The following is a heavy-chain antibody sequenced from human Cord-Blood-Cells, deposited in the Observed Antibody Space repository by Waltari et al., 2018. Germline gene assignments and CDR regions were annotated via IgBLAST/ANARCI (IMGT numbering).Heavy chain of an antibody. J-gene: IGHJ4*02. Sequence: QLQLQESGPGLVKPSETLSLTCTVSGGSISSSSYYWGWIRQPPGKGQEWIGIIYYSGSTSYNPSLKSRVTISVDTSKNQFSLKLSPVTAADTAVYYCARSLPYYYDSSGYPDYWGQGTLVTVSS. CDR2: IYYSGST. CDR1: GGSISSSSYY. D-gene: IGHD3-22*01. V-gene: IGHV4-39*01. CDR3: ARSLPYYYDSSGYPDY.